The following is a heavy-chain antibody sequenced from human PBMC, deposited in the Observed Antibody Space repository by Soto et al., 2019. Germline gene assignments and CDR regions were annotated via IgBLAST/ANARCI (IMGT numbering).Heavy chain of an antibody. Sequence: QVQVVQSGAEVKNPGASVKVSCKVSGYTLTDLAMHWVRQAPGKGLEWVGGFDPEDGETIYAQKFQGRVTMTEDTSTDTAYMELRSLRSEDTAVYFCATRGTSWLKSPFDDWGQGTLVSVSS. CDR1: GYTLTDLA. J-gene: IGHJ4*02. V-gene: IGHV1-24*01. CDR3: ATRGTSWLKSPFDD. CDR2: FDPEDGET. D-gene: IGHD1-1*01.